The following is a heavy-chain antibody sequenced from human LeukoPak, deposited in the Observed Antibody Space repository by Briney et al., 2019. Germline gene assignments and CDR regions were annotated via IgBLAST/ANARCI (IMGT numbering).Heavy chain of an antibody. CDR3: ARQRAPITMIVVVTPFDP. Sequence: PSETLSLTCTVSGGSISGSSYYWGWIRQPPGKGLEWIGSIYYSGSTYYNPSLKSRVTISVDTSKNQFSLKLSSVTAADTAVYYCARQRAPITMIVVVTPFDPWGQGTLVTVSS. CDR2: IYYSGST. J-gene: IGHJ5*02. V-gene: IGHV4-39*01. D-gene: IGHD3-22*01. CDR1: GGSISGSSYY.